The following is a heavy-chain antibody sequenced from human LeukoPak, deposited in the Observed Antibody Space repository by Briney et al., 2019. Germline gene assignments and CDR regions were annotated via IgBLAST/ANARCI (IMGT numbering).Heavy chain of an antibody. D-gene: IGHD6-6*01. CDR2: IDWDDDK. V-gene: IGHV2-70*04. CDR1: VFSPSTSVMR. Sequence: ESGPALVKPTHTLTLTCTFSVFSPSTSVMRVSWIRQPQGKALEWLARIDWDDDKFYSTSLKTRLTISKDTSKNQVVLTMTNMDPVDTARYYCARLGYSSSHYFDYWGQGTLVTVSS. CDR3: ARLGYSSSHYFDY. J-gene: IGHJ4*02.